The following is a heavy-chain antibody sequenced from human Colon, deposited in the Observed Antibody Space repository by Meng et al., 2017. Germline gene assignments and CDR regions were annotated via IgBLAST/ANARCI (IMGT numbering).Heavy chain of an antibody. V-gene: IGHV4-38-2*02. CDR2: IFQSGST. CDR1: GDSISSRYF. J-gene: IGHJ4*02. D-gene: IGHD2-15*01. CDR3: AAFRSRRINCDSGTCYPDFFDS. Sequence: SETLSLTFTVSGDSISSRYFWGWIRQLPGNGLECIGSIFQSGSTFYNPSLMSRVTISLDKSKNQFSLKLSSVTAADTAVYYCAAFRSRRINCDSGTCYPDFFDSWGQGTLVTVSS.